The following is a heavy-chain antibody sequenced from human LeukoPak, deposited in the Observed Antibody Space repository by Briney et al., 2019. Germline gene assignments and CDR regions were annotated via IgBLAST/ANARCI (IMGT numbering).Heavy chain of an antibody. V-gene: IGHV1-46*01. CDR1: GFSLTSNY. D-gene: IGHD6-19*01. CDR3: AREGAVALRHFDL. J-gene: IGHJ4*02. Sequence: ASVKVSCKASGFSLTSNYMHWVRQAPGQGLEWMGYMRPTDAYTGYAPKFQGRVTVTRDTSTNTVYMELSSLRSDDTAVYYCAREGAVALRHFDLWGQGTLVTVSS. CDR2: MRPTDAYT.